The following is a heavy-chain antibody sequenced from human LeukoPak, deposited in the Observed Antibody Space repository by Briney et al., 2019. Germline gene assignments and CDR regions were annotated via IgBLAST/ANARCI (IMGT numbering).Heavy chain of an antibody. D-gene: IGHD2-2*01. CDR3: ARTGSSVVRDH. J-gene: IGHJ4*02. V-gene: IGHV3-74*01. Sequence: GGSLRLSCAASGFTFSSYWMHWVRQAPGKGLVWVSRINSDGSSTSYADSVKGRFTVSRDNAKNTLYLQMNSLRAEDTAVYYCARTGSSVVRDHWGQGTLVTVSS. CDR1: GFTFSSYW. CDR2: INSDGSST.